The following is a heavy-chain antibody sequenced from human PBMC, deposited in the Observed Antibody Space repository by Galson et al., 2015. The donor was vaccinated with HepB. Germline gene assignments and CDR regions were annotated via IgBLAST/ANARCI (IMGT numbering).Heavy chain of an antibody. CDR3: AIYLDSSGWYSVDY. D-gene: IGHD6-19*01. J-gene: IGHJ4*02. CDR1: GGTFSSYT. V-gene: IGHV1-69*02. Sequence: SCKASGGTFSSYTISWVRQAPGQGLEWMGRIIPILGIANYAQKFQGRVTITADKSTSTAYMELSSLRSEDTAVYYCAIYLDSSGWYSVDYWGQGTLVTVSS. CDR2: IIPILGIA.